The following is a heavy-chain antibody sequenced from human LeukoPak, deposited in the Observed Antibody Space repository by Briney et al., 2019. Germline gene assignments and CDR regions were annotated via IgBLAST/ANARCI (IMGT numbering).Heavy chain of an antibody. D-gene: IGHD1-26*01. CDR2: ISVSGGST. V-gene: IGHV3-23*01. Sequence: GGSLRLSCAASGFIFSNYVMSWVRQAPGKGLEWVATISVSGGSTYYADSVEGRFTISRDNSKDTLYLQMNSLRAEDTAVYYCAKLVGAATGYWGQGTLVTVSS. J-gene: IGHJ4*02. CDR3: AKLVGAATGY. CDR1: GFIFSNYV.